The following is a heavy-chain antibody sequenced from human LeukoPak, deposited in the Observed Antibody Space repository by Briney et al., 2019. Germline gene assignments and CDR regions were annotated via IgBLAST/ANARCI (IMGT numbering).Heavy chain of an antibody. CDR3: ARDWTYYGSGSYAPEVVDV. J-gene: IGHJ6*02. Sequence: GGSLRLSCAASGFTFSSYWMSWVRQAPGKGLEWVANIKQDGSEKYYVDSVKGRFTISRDNAKNSLYLQMNSLRAEDTAVYYCARDWTYYGSGSYAPEVVDVWGQGTTVTVSS. CDR1: GFTFSSYW. V-gene: IGHV3-7*01. D-gene: IGHD3-10*01. CDR2: IKQDGSEK.